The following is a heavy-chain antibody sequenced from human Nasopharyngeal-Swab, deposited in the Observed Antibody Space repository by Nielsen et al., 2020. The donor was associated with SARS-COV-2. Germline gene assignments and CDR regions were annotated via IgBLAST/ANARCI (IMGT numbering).Heavy chain of an antibody. CDR1: GFTFSSYG. CDR3: ARLKPSVVMATTGGWFDP. CDR2: IWYDGSNK. D-gene: IGHD5-24*01. J-gene: IGHJ5*02. V-gene: IGHV3-33*01. Sequence: GGSLRLSCAASGFTFSSYGMHWVRQAPGKGLEWVAVIWYDGSNKYYADSVKGRFTISRDNSKNTLYLQMNSLRAEDTAVYYCARLKPSVVMATTGGWFDPWGQGTLVTVSS.